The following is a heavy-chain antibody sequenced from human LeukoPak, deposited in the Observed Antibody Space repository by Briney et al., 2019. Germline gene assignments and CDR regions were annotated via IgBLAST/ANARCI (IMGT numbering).Heavy chain of an antibody. Sequence: QPGGSLRLFCAASGFTFSSYAMNWVRQAPGKGLEWVSAISGSGYSTYYADSVKGRFTISRDNSKNTLYLQMNSLRAEDTAVYYCAKQARRYYYDSSGYYYFDYWGQGTLVTVTS. D-gene: IGHD3-22*01. CDR3: AKQARRYYYDSSGYYYFDY. CDR2: ISGSGYST. J-gene: IGHJ4*02. CDR1: GFTFSSYA. V-gene: IGHV3-23*01.